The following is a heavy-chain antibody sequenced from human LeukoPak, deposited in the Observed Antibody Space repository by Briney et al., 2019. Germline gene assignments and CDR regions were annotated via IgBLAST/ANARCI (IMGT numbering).Heavy chain of an antibody. CDR1: GGSISSYY. CDR2: IYYSGST. V-gene: IGHV4-59*08. Sequence: SETLSLTCTVSGGSISSYYWSWIRQPPGKGLEWIGYIYYSGSTNYNPSLKSRVTISVDTSKNQFSLKLSSVTAADTAVYYCARPYCSGGSCYSGYFDYWGQGTLVTVSS. CDR3: ARPYCSGGSCYSGYFDY. J-gene: IGHJ4*02. D-gene: IGHD2-15*01.